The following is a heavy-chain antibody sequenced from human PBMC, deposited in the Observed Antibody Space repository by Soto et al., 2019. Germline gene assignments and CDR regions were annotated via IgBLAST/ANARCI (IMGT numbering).Heavy chain of an antibody. CDR2: IYPGDSDT. J-gene: IGHJ6*02. CDR1: GYSFTSYW. V-gene: IGHV5-51*01. D-gene: IGHD2-2*01. Sequence: PGESLKISCKGSGYSFTSYWIGWVRQMPGKGLEWMGIIYPGDSDTRYSPSFQGLVTISADKSISTAYLQWSSLKASDTAMYYCASSPRGYCSSTSCRELGNYYGMDVWGQGTTVTVSS. CDR3: ASSPRGYCSSTSCRELGNYYGMDV.